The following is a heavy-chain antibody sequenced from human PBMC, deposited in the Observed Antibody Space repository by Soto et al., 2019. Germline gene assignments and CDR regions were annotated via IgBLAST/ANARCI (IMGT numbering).Heavy chain of an antibody. CDR2: IKSKTDGGTT. Sequence: GGSLRLSCAASGFTFSNAWMNWVRQAPGKGLEWVGRIKSKTDGGTTDYAAPVKGRFTISRDDSKNTLYLQMNSLKTEDTAVYYCTATVRRYCSGGSCYSFAFDIWGQGTTVTVSS. J-gene: IGHJ3*02. CDR1: GFTFSNAW. V-gene: IGHV3-15*07. CDR3: TATVRRYCSGGSCYSFAFDI. D-gene: IGHD2-15*01.